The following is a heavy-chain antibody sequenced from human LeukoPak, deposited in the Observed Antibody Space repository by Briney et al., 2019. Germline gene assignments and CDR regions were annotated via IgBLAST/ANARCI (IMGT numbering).Heavy chain of an antibody. CDR1: GYTFTSYY. CDR3: ASEGRQKRGGYYFDY. V-gene: IGHV1-69*04. Sequence: GASVKVSCKASGYTFTSYYMHWVRQAPGQGLEWMGRIIPILGIANYAQKFQGRVTITADKSTSTAYMELSSLRSEDTAVYYCASEGRQKRGGYYFDYWGQGTLVTVSS. D-gene: IGHD3-10*01. J-gene: IGHJ4*02. CDR2: IIPILGIA.